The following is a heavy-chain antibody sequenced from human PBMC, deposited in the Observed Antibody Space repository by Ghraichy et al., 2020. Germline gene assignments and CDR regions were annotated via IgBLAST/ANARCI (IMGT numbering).Heavy chain of an antibody. CDR2: INGDGSSS. CDR3: ARVEYCYSDACYWGGSFDP. CDR1: GFSISNYW. J-gene: IGHJ5*02. V-gene: IGHV3-74*01. Sequence: GGSLRLSCAASGFSISNYWMHWVRQAPGKGLVWVSRINGDGSSSSYADSVKGRFTISRDNAKNMMYLQMNSLRADDTALYYCARVEYCYSDACYWGGSFDPWGQGTLVTVSS. D-gene: IGHD2/OR15-2a*01.